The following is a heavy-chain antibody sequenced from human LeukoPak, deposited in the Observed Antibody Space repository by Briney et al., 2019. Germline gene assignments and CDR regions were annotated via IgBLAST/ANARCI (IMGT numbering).Heavy chain of an antibody. V-gene: IGHV4-59*08. CDR1: GVSLSTFY. CDR3: VRLGYSNGFD. J-gene: IGHJ4*02. D-gene: IGHD5-18*01. CDR2: IYYGGGT. Sequence: SETLSLTCTVSGVSLSTFYWSWFRQPPGKGLEWIGYIYYGGGTDYNSSLKSRVTISRDTSKNQFSLKLTAVTAAGTAVYYCVRLGYSNGFDWGQGTLVTVSS.